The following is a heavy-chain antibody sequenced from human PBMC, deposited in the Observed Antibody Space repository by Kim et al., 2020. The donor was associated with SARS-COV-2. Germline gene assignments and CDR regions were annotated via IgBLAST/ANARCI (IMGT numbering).Heavy chain of an antibody. CDR2: IYYSGST. Sequence: SETLSLTCTVSGGSISSSSYYWGWIRQPPGKGLEWIGSIYYSGSTYYNPSLKSRVTISVDTSKNQFSLKLSSVTAADTAVYYCVGLGWSSGYWGQGTLVTVSS. V-gene: IGHV4-39*01. D-gene: IGHD2-15*01. CDR1: GGSISSSSYY. J-gene: IGHJ4*02. CDR3: VGLGWSSGY.